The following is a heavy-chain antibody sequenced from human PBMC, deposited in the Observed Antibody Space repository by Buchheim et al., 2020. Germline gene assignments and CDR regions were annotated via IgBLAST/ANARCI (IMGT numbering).Heavy chain of an antibody. Sequence: QVQLQESGPGLVKPSETLSLTCTVSGGSISSYYWSWIRQPPGKGLEWIGYIYYSGSTNYNPSLKSRVTISVDTSKNQFFLKLSSVTAADTTVYYCARAPGSSYGYYYYYGMDVWRQGTT. CDR1: GGSISSYY. D-gene: IGHD5-18*01. V-gene: IGHV4-59*01. J-gene: IGHJ6*02. CDR3: ARAPGSSYGYYYYYGMDV. CDR2: IYYSGST.